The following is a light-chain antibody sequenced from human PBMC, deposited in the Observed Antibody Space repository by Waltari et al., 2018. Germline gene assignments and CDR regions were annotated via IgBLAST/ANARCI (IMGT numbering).Light chain of an antibody. CDR1: QSVSRA. V-gene: IGKV3-20*01. J-gene: IGKJ1*01. CDR2: GAA. Sequence: EIVLTQSPGTLSLSLGERATVSCRASQSVSRALAWYQQKPGQAPRLVIYGAATRATGIPDRCSGRGSGTDFSLTISRLEPDGFAVYYCQHYLRLPVTFGQGTTVEI. CDR3: QHYLRLPVT.